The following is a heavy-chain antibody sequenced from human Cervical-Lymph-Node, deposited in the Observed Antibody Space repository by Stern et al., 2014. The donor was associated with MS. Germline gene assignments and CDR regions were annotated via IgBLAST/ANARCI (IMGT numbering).Heavy chain of an antibody. Sequence: QLQLQESGPGLVKPSETLSLTCTVSGGSISSSSYYWGWIRQPPGKGLEWIGSIYYSGSTYYNPSLKSRVTISVDTSKTHFSLKLSCVTAADTAVYYCARHYNSFFFQHWGQGTLVTVSS. CDR2: IYYSGST. D-gene: IGHD5-24*01. V-gene: IGHV4-39*01. CDR3: ARHYNSFFFQH. CDR1: GGSISSSSYY. J-gene: IGHJ1*01.